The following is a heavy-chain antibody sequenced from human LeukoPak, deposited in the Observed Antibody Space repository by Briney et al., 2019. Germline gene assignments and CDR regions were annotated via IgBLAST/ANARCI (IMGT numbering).Heavy chain of an antibody. V-gene: IGHV1-18*01. CDR1: GYSFTHYA. CDR3: GRDPSNTSGWYIYFDF. CDR2: ISTYNGDT. J-gene: IGHJ4*02. Sequence: ASVKVSCKTSGYSFTHYAISWVRQAPGQGLEWMGWISTYNGDTKYAQKLQGRFTMTSDTSTSTVYMELRSLTSDDTAVYYCGRDPSNTSGWYIYFDFWGQGTLVTVSS. D-gene: IGHD6-19*01.